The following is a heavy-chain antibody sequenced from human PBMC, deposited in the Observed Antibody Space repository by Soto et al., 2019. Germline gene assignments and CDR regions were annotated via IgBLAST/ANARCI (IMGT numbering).Heavy chain of an antibody. J-gene: IGHJ4*02. CDR1: GFTFSSYG. CDR2: IWYDGSNK. D-gene: IGHD2-15*01. Sequence: QVQLVESGGGVVQPGRSPRLSCAASGFTFSSYGMHWVRQAPGEGLEWVADIWYDGSNKYYADSVKGRFTISRDNSKNSLYLQLNSLRTEDTAVYYCARDQCSGGSCYGSFVYWGQGTLVTVSS. CDR3: ARDQCSGGSCYGSFVY. V-gene: IGHV3-33*01.